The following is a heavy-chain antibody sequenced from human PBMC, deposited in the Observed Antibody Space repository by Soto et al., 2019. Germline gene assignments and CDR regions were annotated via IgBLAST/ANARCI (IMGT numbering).Heavy chain of an antibody. J-gene: IGHJ4*02. CDR3: ATAEVDY. V-gene: IGHV3-74*01. CDR1: GFTFGNYW. Sequence: LRLSCAASGFTFGNYWMHWVRQAPGKGLEWVSRMNSDGSTTNYADSVKGRFTVSRDNARNTLHLQMNSLRAEDTAVYYCATAEVDYWGPGTLVTVSS. CDR2: MNSDGSTT.